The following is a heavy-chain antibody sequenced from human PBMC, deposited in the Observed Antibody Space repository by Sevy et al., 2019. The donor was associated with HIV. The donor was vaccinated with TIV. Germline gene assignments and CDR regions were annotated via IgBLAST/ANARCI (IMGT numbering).Heavy chain of an antibody. CDR3: AREIIGAVGDFDY. D-gene: IGHD6-13*01. J-gene: IGHJ4*02. V-gene: IGHV4-59*12. Sequence: SETLSLTCTVSGGSISNYFWSWIRQPPGKGLEWIGDIYYSGSTNYNHSLTSRVTISVDTSKNQFSLKLSSVTAADTAVYYCAREIIGAVGDFDYWGQGTLVTVSS. CDR1: GGSISNYF. CDR2: IYYSGST.